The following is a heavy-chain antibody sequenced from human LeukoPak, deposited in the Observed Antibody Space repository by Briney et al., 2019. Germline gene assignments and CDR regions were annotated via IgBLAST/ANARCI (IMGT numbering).Heavy chain of an antibody. D-gene: IGHD3-3*01. J-gene: IGHJ4*02. CDR2: ISGSGGST. Sequence: GGSLRLSCAASGFTFDDYAMHWVRQAPGKGLEWVSGISGSGGSTYYADSVKGRFTISRDNPKNTLYLQMNSLRAEDTAVYYCAKTPLTLFGVVTPRGRFDYWGQGTLVTVSS. CDR1: GFTFDDYA. V-gene: IGHV3-23*01. CDR3: AKTPLTLFGVVTPRGRFDY.